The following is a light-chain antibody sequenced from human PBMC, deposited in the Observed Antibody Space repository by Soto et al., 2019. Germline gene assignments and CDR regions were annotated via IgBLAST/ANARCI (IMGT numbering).Light chain of an antibody. CDR2: SAS. CDR3: QQFET. Sequence: DIQLTQSPSFLSASVGDRVTITCRASQGISSSLAWYQQRPGKAPKLLIYSASTLESGVPSRFSGSGSGTEFILTISSLQPEDFATYYCQQFETFGQGTKLEIK. V-gene: IGKV1-9*01. J-gene: IGKJ2*01. CDR1: QGISSS.